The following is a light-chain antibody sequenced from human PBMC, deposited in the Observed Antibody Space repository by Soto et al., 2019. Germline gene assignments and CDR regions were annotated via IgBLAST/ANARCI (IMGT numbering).Light chain of an antibody. V-gene: IGLV2-14*01. Sequence: QSALTQPASVYGSPGQSITISCTGTSSDVGGYNYVSWYQQHPGKAPKLMIYDVSNRPSGVSNRFSGSKSGNTASLTISGLQAEDEADAYCSSYTSSSTLDVVFGGGTKLTVL. CDR1: SSDVGGYNY. CDR3: SSYTSSSTLDVV. J-gene: IGLJ2*01. CDR2: DVS.